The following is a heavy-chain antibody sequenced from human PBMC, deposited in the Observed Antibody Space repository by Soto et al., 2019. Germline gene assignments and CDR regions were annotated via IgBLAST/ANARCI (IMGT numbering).Heavy chain of an antibody. Sequence: SVKVSCKASGGTFSSYAISWVRQAPGQGLEWMGGIIPIFGTANYTQKFQGRVTITADESTSTAYMELSSLRSEDTAVYYCARGPYSYGPLYYYYGMDVWGQGTTVTVSS. J-gene: IGHJ6*02. D-gene: IGHD5-18*01. CDR2: IIPIFGTA. CDR3: ARGPYSYGPLYYYYGMDV. CDR1: GGTFSSYA. V-gene: IGHV1-69*13.